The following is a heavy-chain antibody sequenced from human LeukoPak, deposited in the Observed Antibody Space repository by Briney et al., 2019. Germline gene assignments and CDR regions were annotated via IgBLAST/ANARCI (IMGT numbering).Heavy chain of an antibody. V-gene: IGHV1-2*02. CDR1: GYTFTDYY. CDR3: ARDGTFDI. Sequence: GASVKVSCKASGYTFTDYYMHWVRQAPGQGLEWMGWINPDSGVTNYPQKFQGRVTMTRDTSSSTAYMELIRLGSDDTAVYYCARDGTFDIWGQGTMVTVSS. D-gene: IGHD2-15*01. J-gene: IGHJ3*02. CDR2: INPDSGVT.